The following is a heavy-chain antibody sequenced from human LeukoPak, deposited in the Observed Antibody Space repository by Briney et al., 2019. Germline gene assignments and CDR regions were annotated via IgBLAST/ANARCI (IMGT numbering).Heavy chain of an antibody. D-gene: IGHD6-13*01. V-gene: IGHV3-30*02. J-gene: IGHJ4*02. Sequence: GGSLRLSCAASGFTFSSYGMHCVRQAPGKWLEWVAFIRYDGSNKYYADSVKGRFTISRDNSKNTLYLQMNSLRAEDTAVYYCAKDTSSSFTFDYWGQGTLVTVSS. CDR3: AKDTSSSFTFDY. CDR1: GFTFSSYG. CDR2: IRYDGSNK.